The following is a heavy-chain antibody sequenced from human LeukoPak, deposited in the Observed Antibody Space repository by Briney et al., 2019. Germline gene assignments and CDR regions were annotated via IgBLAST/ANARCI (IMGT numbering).Heavy chain of an antibody. D-gene: IGHD3-22*01. J-gene: IGHJ4*02. CDR3: ARVFGRYYYDSSGYYEAFDY. CDR1: GYTFTGYY. CDR2: TNPNSGRT. V-gene: IGHV1-2*02. Sequence: SVKVSCKASGYTFTGYYMHWVRQAPGQGLEWMGWTNPNSGRTNYAQKVQGRVTMTRDTSISTAYMELSRLRSDDTAVYYCARVFGRYYYDSSGYYEAFDYWGQGTLVTVSS.